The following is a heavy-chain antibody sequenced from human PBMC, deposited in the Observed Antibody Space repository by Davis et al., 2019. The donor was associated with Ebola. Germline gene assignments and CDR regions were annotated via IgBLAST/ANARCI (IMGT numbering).Heavy chain of an antibody. V-gene: IGHV3-15*01. J-gene: IGHJ3*02. CDR2: IKSKTDGGTT. CDR3: TTFVVVVAANVYAFDI. CDR1: GFTFSNAW. D-gene: IGHD2-15*01. Sequence: GESLKISCAASGFTFSNAWMSWVRQAPGKGLEWVGRIKSKTDGGTTDYAAPVKGRFTISRDDSNNTLYLQMNSLKTEDTAVYYCTTFVVVVAANVYAFDIWGQGTMVTVSS.